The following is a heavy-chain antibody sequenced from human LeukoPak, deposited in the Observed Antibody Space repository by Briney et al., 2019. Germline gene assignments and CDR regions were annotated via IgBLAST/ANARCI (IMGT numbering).Heavy chain of an antibody. CDR2: IIPIFGTA. J-gene: IGHJ3*02. CDR1: EGTFSSYT. Sequence: GASVKLSGKAAEGTFSSYTISWVRQAPGQGLGWMGGIIPIFGTANYAQKFQGRVTITTDESTSTAYMELSSLRAEDTAVYYCARPIVGATLDAFDIWGQGTMVTVSS. V-gene: IGHV1-69*05. D-gene: IGHD1-26*01. CDR3: ARPIVGATLDAFDI.